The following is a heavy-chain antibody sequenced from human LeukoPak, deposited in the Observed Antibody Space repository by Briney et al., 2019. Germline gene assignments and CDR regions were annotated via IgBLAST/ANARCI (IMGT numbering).Heavy chain of an antibody. CDR2: INPSSGGT. J-gene: IGHJ4*02. CDR1: GYSLNAYY. Sequence: GASVKVSCKASGYSLNAYYIHWVRQAPGQGLEWMGWINPSSGGTKYAQKFQGRVTMARDTSISTTYMELTRLTSDDTAVYYCTRGLGLDYWGQGTLVTVSS. D-gene: IGHD4-11*01. CDR3: TRGLGLDY. V-gene: IGHV1-2*02.